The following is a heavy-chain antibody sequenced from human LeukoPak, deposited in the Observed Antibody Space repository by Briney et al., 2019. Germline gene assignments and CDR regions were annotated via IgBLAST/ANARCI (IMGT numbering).Heavy chain of an antibody. V-gene: IGHV3-74*01. CDR2: INGDGSIT. CDR3: AREPIYYYYMDV. CDR1: RFPFSSYW. Sequence: QAGGSLRLSCAASRFPFSSYWMHWVRQAPGKGLVWVSRINGDGSITTYADSVKGRFTISRDNAKNMLYLQMNSLRAEDTAVYYCAREPIYYYYMDVWGKGTTVTVSS. J-gene: IGHJ6*03.